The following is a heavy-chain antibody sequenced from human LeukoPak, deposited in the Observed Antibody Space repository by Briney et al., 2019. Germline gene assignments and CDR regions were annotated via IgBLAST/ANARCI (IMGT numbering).Heavy chain of an antibody. J-gene: IGHJ4*02. CDR1: GFTFSSYA. D-gene: IGHD6-6*01. V-gene: IGHV3-30-3*01. CDR3: ARDWGSSSSDY. Sequence: GRSRRLSCAASGFTFSSYAMHWVRQAPGKGLEWVAVISYDGSNKYYADSVKGRFTISRDNSKNTLYLQMHSLRAEDTAVYYCARDWGSSSSDYWGQGTLVTVSS. CDR2: ISYDGSNK.